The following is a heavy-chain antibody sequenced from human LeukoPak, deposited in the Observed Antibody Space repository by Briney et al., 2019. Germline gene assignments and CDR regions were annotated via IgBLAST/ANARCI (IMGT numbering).Heavy chain of an antibody. J-gene: IGHJ4*02. Sequence: PSETLSLTCAVYGGSFSGYYWSWIRQPPGMGLEWIGEINHSGSTNYNPSLKSRVTISVDTSKNQFSLKLSSVTAADTAVYYCAVRIVGATRDYWGQGTLVTVPS. D-gene: IGHD1-26*01. CDR2: INHSGST. V-gene: IGHV4-34*01. CDR1: GGSFSGYY. CDR3: AVRIVGATRDY.